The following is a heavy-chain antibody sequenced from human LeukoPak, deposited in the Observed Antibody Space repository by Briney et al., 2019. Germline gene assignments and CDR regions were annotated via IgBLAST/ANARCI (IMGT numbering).Heavy chain of an antibody. D-gene: IGHD3-22*01. Sequence: ASVKVSCKASGYTFNGYYIHWVRQAPGQGREWMGWINPNSGGTNYAQNFQGRVTMTRATSISTAYMELSRLRSDDTAVYYCARDRDYYDSSGYFPLDYWGQGTLVTVSS. CDR3: ARDRDYYDSSGYFPLDY. CDR2: INPNSGGT. CDR1: GYTFNGYY. J-gene: IGHJ4*02. V-gene: IGHV1-2*02.